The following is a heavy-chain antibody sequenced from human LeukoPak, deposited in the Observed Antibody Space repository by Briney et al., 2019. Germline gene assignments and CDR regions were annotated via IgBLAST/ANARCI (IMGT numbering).Heavy chain of an antibody. CDR1: GYSFSTHW. Sequence: GESLKISCKGSGYSFSTHWIAWVRLTPGRGLEWMGIIYPADSDTRYSPSFQGQVTMSADKSTQTAYLHWSTLKASDTAMYYCARHNYSNFPFDYWGQGTLVTVSS. D-gene: IGHD4-11*01. J-gene: IGHJ4*02. V-gene: IGHV5-51*01. CDR2: IYPADSDT. CDR3: ARHNYSNFPFDY.